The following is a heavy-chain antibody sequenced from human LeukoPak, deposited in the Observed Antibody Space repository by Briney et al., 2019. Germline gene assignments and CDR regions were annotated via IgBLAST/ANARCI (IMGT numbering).Heavy chain of an antibody. Sequence: SEALSLTCTVSGGSISSSSYYWGWIRQPPGKGLEWIGSIYYSGSTYYNPSLKSRVTISVDTSKNQFSLKLSSVTAADTAVYYCASGDVTRGDYWGQGTLVTVSS. CDR2: IYYSGST. J-gene: IGHJ4*02. D-gene: IGHD2-21*02. CDR1: GGSISSSSYY. CDR3: ASGDVTRGDY. V-gene: IGHV4-39*01.